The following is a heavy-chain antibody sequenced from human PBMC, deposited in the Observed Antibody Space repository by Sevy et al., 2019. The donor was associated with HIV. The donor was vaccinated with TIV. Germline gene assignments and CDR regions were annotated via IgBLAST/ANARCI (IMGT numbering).Heavy chain of an antibody. J-gene: IGHJ4*02. CDR2: ISADGSRT. D-gene: IGHD1-1*01. CDR1: GFTFSSYW. Sequence: GGSLRLSCAASGFTFSSYWMHWVRQAPGKGLVWVSGISADGSRTVYEDSVKGRFTISRDNAKNTLYLQMNSLRAEDTAVYYCERDFKETGWDQGPLVTVST. V-gene: IGHV3-74*01. CDR3: ERDFKETG.